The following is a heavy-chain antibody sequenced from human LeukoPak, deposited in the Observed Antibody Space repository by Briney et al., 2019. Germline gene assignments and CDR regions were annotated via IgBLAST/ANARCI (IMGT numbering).Heavy chain of an antibody. CDR2: IFYSGST. J-gene: IGHJ4*02. CDR1: GVSISSSSYY. CDR3: ARRGGCRSGGCGY. V-gene: IGHV4-39*01. Sequence: MSSETLSLTCTVLGVSISSSSYYGGGIRQPPGKGREWIGSIFYSGSTYYNPSPRSRVTISVDTSQNQFSLKLCSVAAADTAVYYGARRGGCRSGGCGYWGQGTLVTVSS. D-gene: IGHD2-15*01.